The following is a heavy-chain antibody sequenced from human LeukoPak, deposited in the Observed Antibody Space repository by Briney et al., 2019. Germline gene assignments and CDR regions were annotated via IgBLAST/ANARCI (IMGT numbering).Heavy chain of an antibody. V-gene: IGHV5-51*01. D-gene: IGHD6-6*01. J-gene: IGHJ4*02. CDR3: ARPSDGSSSYFDY. Sequence: GESLQISCQGSGSSFTSYWIGWVRPLPGKGLEWMGIIYPGDSDTRYSPSFQGQVTISADKSISTAYLQWSSLKASDTAMYYCARPSDGSSSYFDYWGQGTLVTVSS. CDR2: IYPGDSDT. CDR1: GSSFTSYW.